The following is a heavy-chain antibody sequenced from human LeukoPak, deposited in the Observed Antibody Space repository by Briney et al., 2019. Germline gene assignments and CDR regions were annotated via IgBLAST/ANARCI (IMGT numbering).Heavy chain of an antibody. CDR3: ARDQRLWWSRGVYYFDY. Sequence: ASVKVSCKASGYSFTGYYMHWVRQAPGQGLEWMGWINPNSGDTKYAQKFQGRVTMTRDTSISTAYMELRRLRDDDTAVYYCARDQRLWWSRGVYYFDYWGQGTLVTVSS. CDR2: INPNSGDT. J-gene: IGHJ4*02. V-gene: IGHV1-2*02. D-gene: IGHD2-21*01. CDR1: GYSFTGYY.